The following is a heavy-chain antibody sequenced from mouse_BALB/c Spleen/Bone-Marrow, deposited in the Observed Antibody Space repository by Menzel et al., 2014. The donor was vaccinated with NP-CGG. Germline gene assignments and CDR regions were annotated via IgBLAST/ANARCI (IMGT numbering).Heavy chain of an antibody. CDR1: GYTFTSYY. CDR2: INPSNGGT. Sequence: QVHVKQSGAELVKPGASVKLSCKASGYTFTSYYMYWVKQRPGQGLEWIGEINPSNGGTNFNEKFKSKATLTVDKSSSTAYMQLSSLTSEDSAVYYCTREGDSPFAYWGQGTLVTVS. D-gene: IGHD2-13*01. V-gene: IGHV1S81*02. CDR3: TREGDSPFAY. J-gene: IGHJ3*01.